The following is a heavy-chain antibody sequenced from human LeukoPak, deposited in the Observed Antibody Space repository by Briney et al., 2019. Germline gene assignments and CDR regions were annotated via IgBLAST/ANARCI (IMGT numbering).Heavy chain of an antibody. D-gene: IGHD2-2*02. J-gene: IGHJ4*02. CDR1: GFTFSSFG. CDR3: ARKIPSMSYFDY. CDR2: ISGSGGST. Sequence: TGGSLRLSCTASGFTFSSFGMHWVRQAPGKGLEWVSAISGSGGSTYYADSVKGRFTISRDNSKNTLYLQMNSLRAEDTAVYYCARKIPSMSYFDYWGQGTLVTVSS. V-gene: IGHV3-23*01.